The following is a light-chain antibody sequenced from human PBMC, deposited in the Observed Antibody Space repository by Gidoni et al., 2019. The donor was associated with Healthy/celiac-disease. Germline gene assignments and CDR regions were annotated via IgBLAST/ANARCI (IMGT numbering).Light chain of an antibody. CDR2: GAS. V-gene: IGKV3-20*01. CDR3: QQYGSSPT. J-gene: IGKJ4*01. Sequence: EIALTQPPGTLSLSPGERATLSCRASQSVSSSYLAWYQQKPGQDPRLLIYGASSRATGIPDRFSGSESGTDFTLTISRLEPEDFAVYYCQQYGSSPTFGGGTKVEIK. CDR1: QSVSSSY.